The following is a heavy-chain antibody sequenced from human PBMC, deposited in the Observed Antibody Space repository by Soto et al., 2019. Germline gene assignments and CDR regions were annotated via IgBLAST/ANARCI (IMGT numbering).Heavy chain of an antibody. Sequence: QVQLEQSGAEVKKPGSSVKVSCKASGGTFSTSAISWVRQAPGQGLEWMGGIMPIFRTPDYAQKFRGRVTITADESTSTAYMELSGLRSDDTAVYYCARDKDRQQLGGNYYYMLDVWGQGTTVTASS. CDR3: ARDKDRQQLGGNYYYMLDV. J-gene: IGHJ6*02. CDR2: IMPIFRTP. CDR1: GGTFSTSA. D-gene: IGHD3-3*02. V-gene: IGHV1-69*13.